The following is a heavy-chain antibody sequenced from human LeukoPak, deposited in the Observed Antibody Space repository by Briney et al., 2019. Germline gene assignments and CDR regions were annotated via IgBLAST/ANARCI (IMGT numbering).Heavy chain of an antibody. Sequence: GGSLRLSCAASGFTFSSQNMNWARQAPGKGLEWVAYISTSGDSTKYADSVEGRFTISRDNVENSLYLLMNSLRVDDTAVYYCVKNGWLDYWGQGIVVTVFS. CDR1: GFTFSSQN. V-gene: IGHV3-21*01. D-gene: IGHD6-19*01. CDR3: VKNGWLDY. CDR2: ISTSGDST. J-gene: IGHJ4*02.